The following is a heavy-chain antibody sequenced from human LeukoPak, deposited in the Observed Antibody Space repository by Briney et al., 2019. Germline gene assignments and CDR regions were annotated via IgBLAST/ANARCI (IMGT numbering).Heavy chain of an antibody. D-gene: IGHD6-19*01. CDR2: ISYDGSNK. CDR1: GFTFSSYG. V-gene: IGHV3-30*03. CDR3: ARDDRGSSSGWRPLGLFDF. J-gene: IGHJ4*02. Sequence: GRSLRLSCAASGFTFSSYGMHWVRQAPGKGLEWVAVISYDGSNKYYADSVKGRFTISRDNSKNTLYLQMNSLRAEDTAVYYCARDDRGSSSGWRPLGLFDFWGQGTLVTVSS.